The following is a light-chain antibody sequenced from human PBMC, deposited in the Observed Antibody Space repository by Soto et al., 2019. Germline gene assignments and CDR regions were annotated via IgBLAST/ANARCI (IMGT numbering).Light chain of an antibody. CDR2: EVS. CDR1: SSDVGGYNY. Sequence: QSALTQPASVSGSPGQSITISCTGTSSDVGGYNYVSWYQQHPGKASKLMIYEVSNRPSGVSNRFSGSKSGNTASLTISGLQAEDEADYYCSSYTSRSTLDYVFGSGTKV. J-gene: IGLJ1*01. CDR3: SSYTSRSTLDYV. V-gene: IGLV2-14*01.